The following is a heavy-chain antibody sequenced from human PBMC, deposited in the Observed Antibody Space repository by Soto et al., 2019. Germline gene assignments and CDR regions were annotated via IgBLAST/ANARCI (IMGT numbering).Heavy chain of an antibody. CDR1: GGSISSYY. V-gene: IGHV4-59*01. CDR3: ARGHLNFHY. CDR2: IYYSGST. Sequence: SETLSLTCTVSGGSISSYYWSWIRQPPGKGLEWIGYIYYSGSTNYNPSLKSRVTISVDTSKNQFSLKLSSVTAADTALYYCARGHLNFHYWGQATLVTVS. J-gene: IGHJ4*02.